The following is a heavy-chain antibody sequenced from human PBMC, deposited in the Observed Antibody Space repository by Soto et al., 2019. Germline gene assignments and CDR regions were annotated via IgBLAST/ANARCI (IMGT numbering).Heavy chain of an antibody. CDR3: ARGGVATAVKWRPNDY. J-gene: IGHJ4*02. CDR1: GFTFSSYS. Sequence: EVQLVESGGGLVKPGGSLRLSCAASGFTFSSYSMNWVRQAPGKGLEWVSSISSSSSYIYYADSVKGRFTISRDNAKNSLYLQMNSMRAEDTAVYYCARGGVATAVKWRPNDYWGQGTLVTVSS. CDR2: ISSSSSYI. D-gene: IGHD5-18*01. V-gene: IGHV3-21*01.